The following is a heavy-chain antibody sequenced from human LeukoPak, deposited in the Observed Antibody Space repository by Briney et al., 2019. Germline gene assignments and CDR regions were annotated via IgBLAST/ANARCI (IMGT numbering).Heavy chain of an antibody. CDR1: GGSISSGGYY. D-gene: IGHD3-22*01. J-gene: IGHJ4*02. Sequence: TLSLTCTVSGGSISSGGYYWSWIRQHPGKGLEWIGYIYYSGSTYYNPSLKSRVTISVDTSKNQFSLKLSSVTAADTAVYYCARDGQGSGYYYGYWGQGTLVTVSS. CDR2: IYYSGST. CDR3: ARDGQGSGYYYGY. V-gene: IGHV4-31*03.